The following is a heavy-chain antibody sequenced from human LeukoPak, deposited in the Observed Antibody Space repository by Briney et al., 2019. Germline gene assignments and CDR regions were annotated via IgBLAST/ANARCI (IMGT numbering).Heavy chain of an antibody. CDR3: AKVVPLYSTPHYFDY. V-gene: IGHV3-74*01. Sequence: PGGSLRLSCVVSGVSISRSWMNWVRQVPGKGLVWVSRLSPDGTLNYVDSVKGRFTISRDNSKNTLYLQMNSLRAEDTAVYYCAKVVPLYSTPHYFDYWGQGTLVTVSS. CDR1: GVSISRSW. D-gene: IGHD6-13*01. CDR2: LSPDGTL. J-gene: IGHJ4*02.